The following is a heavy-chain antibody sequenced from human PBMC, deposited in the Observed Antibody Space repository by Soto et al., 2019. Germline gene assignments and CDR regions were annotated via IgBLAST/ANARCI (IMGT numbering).Heavy chain of an antibody. Sequence: GGSLRLSCAASGFTFSSYVMHWVRQAPGKGLEWVAVISYDGSNKYYADSVKGRFTISRDNSKNTLYLQMNSLRAEDTAVYYCAKDQDSSALDYWGQGTLVTVSS. CDR3: AKDQDSSALDY. D-gene: IGHD2-15*01. CDR2: ISYDGSNK. CDR1: GFTFSSYV. J-gene: IGHJ4*02. V-gene: IGHV3-30*18.